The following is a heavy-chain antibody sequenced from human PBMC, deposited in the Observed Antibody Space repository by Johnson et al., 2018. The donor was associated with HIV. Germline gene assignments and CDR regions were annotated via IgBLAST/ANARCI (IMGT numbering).Heavy chain of an antibody. V-gene: IGHV3-9*01. CDR3: VRGHGGPDPYDVSDI. D-gene: IGHD4-23*01. CDR1: GFTFADYA. J-gene: IGHJ3*02. CDR2: VSWNGGGI. Sequence: VQLVESGGGLVQPGRSLRLSCAASGFTFADYAMHWVRQAPGKVLEWVSGVSWNGGGIGYEDSVTGRFTISRDNAKNSLFLHMNSLRPEDTALYYCVRGHGGPDPYDVSDIWGQGTRVTVSS.